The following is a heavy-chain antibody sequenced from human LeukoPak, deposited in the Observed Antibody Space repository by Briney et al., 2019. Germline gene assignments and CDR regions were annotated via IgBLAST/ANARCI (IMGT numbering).Heavy chain of an antibody. V-gene: IGHV1-2*02. CDR2: INPNSGGT. CDR1: GYTFTGYY. D-gene: IGHD2-15*01. CDR3: ASEFGYCSGGSCYSDPTEYFQH. Sequence: ASVTVSCKASGYTFTGYYMHWVRQAPGQGLEWMGWINPNSGGTNYAQKFQGRATMTRDTSISTAYMELSRLRSDDTAVYYCASEFGYCSGGSCYSDPTEYFQHWGQGTLVTVSS. J-gene: IGHJ1*01.